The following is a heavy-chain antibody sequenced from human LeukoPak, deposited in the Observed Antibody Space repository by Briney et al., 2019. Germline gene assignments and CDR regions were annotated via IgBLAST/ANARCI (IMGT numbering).Heavy chain of an antibody. CDR1: RFSISNYW. CDR3: ARGFDGANAFDL. CDR2: IKQDGSEK. V-gene: IGHV3-7*01. J-gene: IGHJ3*01. Sequence: GGSLRLSCVASRFSISNYWMNWVRQAPGKGLEWVANIKQDGSEKYYVDSVKGRFTISRDNAKNSVYLQMNSLRAEDTAVYYCARGFDGANAFDLWGQGTLVTVSS.